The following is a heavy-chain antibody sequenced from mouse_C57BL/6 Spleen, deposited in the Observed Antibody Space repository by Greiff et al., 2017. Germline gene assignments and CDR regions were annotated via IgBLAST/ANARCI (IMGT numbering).Heavy chain of an antibody. CDR3: ARGRNDKGDAMEY. D-gene: IGHD2-3*01. CDR2: IYPGDGDT. CDR1: GYAFSSYW. Sequence: QVQLQQSGAELVKPGASVKISCKASGYAFSSYWMNWVKQRPGKGLEWIGQIYPGDGDTNYNGKFKGKATLTADKSSSTAYMQLSSLTSEDSAVYFCARGRNDKGDAMEYWGQGTPVTVSA. V-gene: IGHV1-80*01. J-gene: IGHJ4*01.